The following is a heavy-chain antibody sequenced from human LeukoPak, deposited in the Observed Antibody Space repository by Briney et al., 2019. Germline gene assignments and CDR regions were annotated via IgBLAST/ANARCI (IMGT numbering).Heavy chain of an antibody. CDR1: GGSISSYY. D-gene: IGHD3-22*01. J-gene: IGHJ3*02. CDR2: IVYSGST. V-gene: IGHV4-59*13. CDR3: ARSAHYYYDSASFGVAFNM. Sequence: SEPLSLTCTVSGGSISSYYCRWLRRPRGEGREGGGNIVYSGSTKYNPSLEGRVPISGDTSKNQFSLKLNAVTAVDTAMYYCARSAHYYYDSASFGVAFNMWGQGTMVTVSS.